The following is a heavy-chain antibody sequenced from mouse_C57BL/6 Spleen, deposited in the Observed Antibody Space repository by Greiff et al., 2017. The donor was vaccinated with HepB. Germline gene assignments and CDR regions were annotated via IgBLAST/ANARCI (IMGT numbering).Heavy chain of an antibody. V-gene: IGHV1-18*01. J-gene: IGHJ1*03. CDR2: INPNNGGT. CDR1: GYTFTDYN. CDR3: ARGLSTVVKGDWYFDV. Sequence: EVQLQQSGPELVKPGASVKIPCKASGYTFTDYNMDWVKQSHGKSLEWIGDINPNNGGTIYNQKFKGKATLTVDKSSSTAYMELRSLTSEDTAVYYCARGLSTVVKGDWYFDVWGTGTTVTVSS. D-gene: IGHD1-1*01.